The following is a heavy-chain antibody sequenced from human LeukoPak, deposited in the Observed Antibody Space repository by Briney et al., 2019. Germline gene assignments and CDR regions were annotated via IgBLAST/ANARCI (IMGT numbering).Heavy chain of an antibody. CDR1: GYTFTSYY. Sequence: ASVKVSCKASGYTFTSYYMHWVRQAPGQGLEWMGIINPSGGSTSYAQKFQGRVTITADKSTSTAYMELSSLRSEDTAVYYCVWHIAVAGTGDYWGQGTLVTVSS. D-gene: IGHD6-19*01. CDR3: VWHIAVAGTGDY. V-gene: IGHV1-46*01. CDR2: INPSGGST. J-gene: IGHJ4*02.